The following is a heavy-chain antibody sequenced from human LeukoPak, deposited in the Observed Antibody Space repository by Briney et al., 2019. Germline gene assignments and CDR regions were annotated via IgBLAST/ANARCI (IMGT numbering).Heavy chain of an antibody. CDR1: GFTFSSYA. CDR2: ISSSGSST. Sequence: GRSLRLSCAASGFTFSSYAMNWVRQAPGKGLEWVSSISSSGSSTYHADSVKGRFTISRDNARNSLYLQMNSLRFEDTAIYYCARVGASYGALDYWGQGALVTVSS. V-gene: IGHV3-21*01. D-gene: IGHD1-26*01. J-gene: IGHJ4*02. CDR3: ARVGASYGALDY.